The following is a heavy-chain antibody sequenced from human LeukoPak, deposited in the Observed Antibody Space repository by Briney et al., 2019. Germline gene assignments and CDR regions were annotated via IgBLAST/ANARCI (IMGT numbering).Heavy chain of an antibody. V-gene: IGHV1-2*02. CDR2: INPNSGGT. J-gene: IGHJ4*02. D-gene: IGHD1-7*01. Sequence: ASVKVSCKASGYTFTGYYMHWVRQAPGQGLEWMGWINPNSGGTNYAQKFQGRVTMTRDTSISTAYMELSRLRSDDTAVYFCARDVGNYYFFNHWGQGTLVTVSS. CDR3: ARDVGNYYFFNH. CDR1: GYTFTGYY.